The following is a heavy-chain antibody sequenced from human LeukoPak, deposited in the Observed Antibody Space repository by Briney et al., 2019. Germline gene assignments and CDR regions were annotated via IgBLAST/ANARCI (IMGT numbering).Heavy chain of an antibody. V-gene: IGHV4-38-2*01. CDR1: GYSISSGYY. D-gene: IGHD3-22*01. CDR3: ATRPYYYDSSGFAFDI. Sequence: PSETLSLTCAVSGYSISSGYYWGWIRQPPGKGLEWIGSIYHSGSTYYNPSLKSRVTISVDTSKNQFSLKLSSVTAADTAVYYCATRPYYYDSSGFAFDIWGQGTMVTVSS. J-gene: IGHJ3*02. CDR2: IYHSGST.